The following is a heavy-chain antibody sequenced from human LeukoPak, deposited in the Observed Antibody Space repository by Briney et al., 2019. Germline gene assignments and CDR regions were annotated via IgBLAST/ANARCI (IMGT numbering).Heavy chain of an antibody. J-gene: IGHJ4*02. CDR3: ARALPYGYCTNGVCPEY. Sequence: GASVKVSCKASGGTFSSYAISWVRQVPGQGLEWMGGIIPIFGTANYAQKLQGRVTITADESTSTAYMELSSLRSEDTAVYYCARALPYGYCTNGVCPEYWGQGTLVTVSS. CDR1: GGTFSSYA. V-gene: IGHV1-69*13. D-gene: IGHD2-8*01. CDR2: IIPIFGTA.